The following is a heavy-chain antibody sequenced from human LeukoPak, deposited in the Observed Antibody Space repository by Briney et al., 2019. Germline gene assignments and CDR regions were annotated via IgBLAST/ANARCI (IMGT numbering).Heavy chain of an antibody. V-gene: IGHV1-46*01. CDR3: ARDRSAFSIAARPGD. Sequence: GASVKVSCKASGYTFTSYYMHWVRQAPGQGLEWMGIINPSGGSTSYAQKFQGRVTMTRDTSTSTVYMELSSLRSEDTAVYYCARDRSAFSIAARPGDWGQGTLVTVSS. J-gene: IGHJ4*02. CDR1: GYTFTSYY. CDR2: INPSGGST. D-gene: IGHD6-6*01.